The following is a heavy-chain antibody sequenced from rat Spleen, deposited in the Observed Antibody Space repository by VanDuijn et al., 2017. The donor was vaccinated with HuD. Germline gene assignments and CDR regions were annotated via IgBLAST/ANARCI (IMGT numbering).Heavy chain of an antibody. CDR3: ARPPTGVDY. V-gene: IGHV5-7*01. CDR1: GFIFSDYH. J-gene: IGHJ2*01. Sequence: EVQLVESGGGLVQPGRSLKISCAASGFIFSDYHLAWVRQAPKKGLEWVATISYDGSSTYYRDSVKGRFTISRDNAKSTLYLQMDSLRSEDTATYYCARPPTGVDYWGQGVMVTVSS. CDR2: ISYDGSST. D-gene: IGHD3-4*01.